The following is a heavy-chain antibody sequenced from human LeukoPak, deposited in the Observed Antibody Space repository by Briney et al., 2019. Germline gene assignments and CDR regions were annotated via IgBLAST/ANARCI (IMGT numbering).Heavy chain of an antibody. J-gene: IGHJ4*02. Sequence: SGGSLRLSCAASGFTFSDYGMHWVRQAPGKGLEWVAFIRYDGSHKYYVDSVKGRFIISRDNSKNTLYLQMNSLRAEDTAVYYCAKRGILGWGQGTLVTVSS. V-gene: IGHV3-30*02. CDR2: IRYDGSHK. CDR3: AKRGILG. D-gene: IGHD2-21*01. CDR1: GFTFSDYG.